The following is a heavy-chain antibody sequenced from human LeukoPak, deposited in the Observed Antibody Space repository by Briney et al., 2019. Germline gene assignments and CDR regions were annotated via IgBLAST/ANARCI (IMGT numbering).Heavy chain of an antibody. J-gene: IGHJ4*02. CDR3: ARAFYSYFDY. V-gene: IGHV3-7*01. CDR2: INQDGSEK. CDR1: GLNFSSSW. D-gene: IGHD2/OR15-2a*01. Sequence: GGSLRLSCAASGLNFSSSWMSWIRHAPGKGLERVANINQDGSEKYYVDSVKGRFTISRDNAKNSLYLQMNSLRVEDTAVYYCARAFYSYFDYWGQGSLVVVST.